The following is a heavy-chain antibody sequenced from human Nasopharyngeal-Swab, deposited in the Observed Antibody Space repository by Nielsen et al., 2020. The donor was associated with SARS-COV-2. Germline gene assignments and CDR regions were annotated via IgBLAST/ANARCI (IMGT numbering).Heavy chain of an antibody. V-gene: IGHV3-73*01. D-gene: IGHD2-15*01. CDR2: IRSKGNSYAT. CDR1: GFTFSDHY. J-gene: IGHJ4*02. CDR3: TRCGGSCYTGKDY. Sequence: GESLKISCAASGFTFSDHYMDWVRRAPGKGLEWVGRIRSKGNSYATAYAASVKGRFTISRDDSKNTAYLQMNSLITEDTAVYYCTRCGGSCYTGKDYWGQGTLVTVSS.